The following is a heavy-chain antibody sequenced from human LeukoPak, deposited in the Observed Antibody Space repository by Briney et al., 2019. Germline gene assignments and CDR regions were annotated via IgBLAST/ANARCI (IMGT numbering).Heavy chain of an antibody. J-gene: IGHJ4*02. CDR1: GFTFSSYE. V-gene: IGHV3-48*03. Sequence: GGSLRLSCAASGFTFSSYEMNWVRQAPGKGLEWVSYISSSGSTIYYADSVKGRFTISRDNAKNSLYLQMNSLRAEGTAVYYCAAHLWYRGGFDYWGQGTLVTVSS. CDR2: ISSSGSTI. D-gene: IGHD3-10*01. CDR3: AAHLWYRGGFDY.